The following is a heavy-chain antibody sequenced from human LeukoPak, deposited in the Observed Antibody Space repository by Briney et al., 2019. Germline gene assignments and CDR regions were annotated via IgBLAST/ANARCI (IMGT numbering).Heavy chain of an antibody. CDR3: ATFGGRPYSSSWYDYYYYYMDV. Sequence: GPSVKVSCKASGYTFTGYYMHWVRQAPGQGLEWMGWINPNSGGTNYAQKFQGRVTMTRDTSISTAYMELSRPRSDDTAVYYCATFGGRPYSSSWYDYYYYYMDVWGKGTTVTISS. V-gene: IGHV1-2*02. CDR1: GYTFTGYY. CDR2: INPNSGGT. D-gene: IGHD6-13*01. J-gene: IGHJ6*03.